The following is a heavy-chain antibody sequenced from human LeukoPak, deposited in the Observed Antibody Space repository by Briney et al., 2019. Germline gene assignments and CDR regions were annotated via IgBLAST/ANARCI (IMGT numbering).Heavy chain of an antibody. V-gene: IGHV4-59*01. CDR1: GFTFSSYA. CDR2: MYYSGST. J-gene: IGHJ4*02. Sequence: ESLRLSCAASGFTFSSYAMSWVRQAPGKGLEWIGYMYYSGSTNYNPSLKSRVTISVDTSKNQFSLKVTSVTAADTATYYCARETSLVGFASGLGFNYWGQGILVTVSS. CDR3: ARETSLVGFASGLGFNY. D-gene: IGHD6-19*01.